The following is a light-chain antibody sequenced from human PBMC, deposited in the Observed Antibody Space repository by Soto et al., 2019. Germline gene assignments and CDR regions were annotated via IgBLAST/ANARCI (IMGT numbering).Light chain of an antibody. CDR3: TSYTTGSTYV. Sequence: QSGLTQPDSVSGSPEQSITISCTGTSSDVGGYDYVSWYQQHPGKAPKFMIYDVTNRPSGVSHRFCGSKSGNTASLPLSGLQAEDEAYYYCTSYTTGSTYVCGAGTKVTLL. J-gene: IGLJ1*01. CDR1: SSDVGGYDY. CDR2: DVT. V-gene: IGLV2-14*03.